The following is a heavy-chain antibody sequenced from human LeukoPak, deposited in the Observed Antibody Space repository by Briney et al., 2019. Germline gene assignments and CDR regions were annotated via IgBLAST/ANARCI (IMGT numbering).Heavy chain of an antibody. V-gene: IGHV3-74*01. Sequence: GGSLRLSCAASGFTFNNYWIHWVRQVPGKGLVWVSRINNDGSSASYVDSVKGRFTISRDNAKHTLFLQMNRLRAEDTAVYYCPRRATGHGMDVRGQGTTVIVSS. CDR2: INNDGSSA. J-gene: IGHJ6*02. D-gene: IGHD1-1*01. CDR1: GFTFNNYW. CDR3: PRRATGHGMDV.